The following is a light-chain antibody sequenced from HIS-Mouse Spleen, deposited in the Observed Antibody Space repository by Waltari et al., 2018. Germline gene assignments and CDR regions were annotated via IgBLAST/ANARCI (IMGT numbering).Light chain of an antibody. Sequence: SYELTQPPSVSVSPGQTARITCPGYACPKKYAYWYQQKQGKAPVLVIYEDSKRPSGIPERFSGSSSGTMATLTISGAQVEDEADYYCYSTDSSGNHRVFGGGTKLTVL. J-gene: IGLJ2*01. V-gene: IGLV3-10*01. CDR3: YSTDSSGNHRV. CDR2: EDS. CDR1: ACPKKY.